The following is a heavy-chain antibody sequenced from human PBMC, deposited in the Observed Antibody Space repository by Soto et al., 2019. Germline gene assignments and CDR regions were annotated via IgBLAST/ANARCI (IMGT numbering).Heavy chain of an antibody. CDR1: GYTFTNYG. D-gene: IGHD2-8*01. Sequence: QVQLVQSGAAVKKPGASVKVSCKASGYTFTNYGINWVRQAPGQGLEWMGWISAYNGHTKYSQILQGRVTMTTDTSTSTAYMELMSLTSDDSAVYYCAREGGGTNALGYWGQGTLVTVSS. V-gene: IGHV1-18*01. CDR2: ISAYNGHT. CDR3: AREGGGTNALGY. J-gene: IGHJ4*02.